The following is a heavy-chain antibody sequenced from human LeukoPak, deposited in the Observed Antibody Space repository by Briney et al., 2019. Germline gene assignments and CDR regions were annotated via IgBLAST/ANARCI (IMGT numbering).Heavy chain of an antibody. V-gene: IGHV3-21*01. CDR1: RFTFSSYS. CDR2: ISSSSSYI. CDR3: ARVPVGDAGY. D-gene: IGHD1-26*01. J-gene: IGHJ4*02. Sequence: TGGSLRLSCAASRFTFSSYSMNWVRQAPGKGLEWVSSISSSSSYIYYADSVRGRFTISRDNAKNSLYLQMNSLRAEDTAVYYCARVPVGDAGYWGQGTLVTVSS.